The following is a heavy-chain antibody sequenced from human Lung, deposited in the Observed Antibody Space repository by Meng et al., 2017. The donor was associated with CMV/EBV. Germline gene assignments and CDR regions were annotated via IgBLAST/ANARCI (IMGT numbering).Heavy chain of an antibody. CDR1: GGTFSSYA. V-gene: IGHV1-69*05. CDR2: IIPIFGTA. J-gene: IGHJ6*02. Sequence: SXXVSXQASGGTFSSYAISWVRQAPGQGLEWMGGIIPIFGTANYAQKFQGRVTITTDESTSTAYMELSSLRSEDTAVYYCASKAGVVPAAIPVYYYYGMDAWGQGTXVNGAS. CDR3: ASKAGVVPAAIPVYYYYGMDA. D-gene: IGHD2-2*02.